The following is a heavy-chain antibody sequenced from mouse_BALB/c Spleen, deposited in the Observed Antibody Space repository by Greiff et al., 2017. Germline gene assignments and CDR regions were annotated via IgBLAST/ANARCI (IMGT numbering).Heavy chain of an antibody. CDR2: IWSGGST. J-gene: IGHJ4*01. D-gene: IGHD2-14*01. CDR3: ARNRGRYDEGPAMDY. CDR1: GFSLTSYG. Sequence: QVQLQQSGPGLVQPSQSLSITCTVSGFSLTSYGVHWVRQSPGKGLEWLGVIWSGGSTDYNAAFISRLSISKDNSKSHVFFKMNSLQANDTAIYYCARNRGRYDEGPAMDYWGQGTSVTVSS. V-gene: IGHV2-2*02.